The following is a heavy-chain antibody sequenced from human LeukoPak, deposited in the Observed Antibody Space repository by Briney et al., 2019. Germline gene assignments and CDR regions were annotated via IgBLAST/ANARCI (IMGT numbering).Heavy chain of an antibody. CDR1: GFTFSSYA. CDR3: AREVDY. J-gene: IGHJ4*02. Sequence: GGSLRLSCAASGFTFSSYAMHWVRQAPGKGLEWVAVISYDGSNKYYADSVKGRFTISRDNSKNTLYLQMNSLRAEDTAVYYCAREVDYWGQGTLATVSS. CDR2: ISYDGSNK. V-gene: IGHV3-30*04.